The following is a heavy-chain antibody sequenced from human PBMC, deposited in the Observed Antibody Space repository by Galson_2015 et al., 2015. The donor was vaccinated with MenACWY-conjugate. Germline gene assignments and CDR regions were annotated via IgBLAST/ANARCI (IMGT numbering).Heavy chain of an antibody. V-gene: IGHV3-21*05. Sequence: SLRLSCAASGFTFSSYSMNWVRQAPGKGLEWVSYIRSSSSYIYYADSVKGRFTISRDNAKNSLYLQMNSLRAEDTAVYYCARDLMPAIDGWGQGTLVTVSS. D-gene: IGHD2-2*01. CDR1: GFTFSSYS. J-gene: IGHJ4*02. CDR2: IRSSSSYI. CDR3: ARDLMPAIDG.